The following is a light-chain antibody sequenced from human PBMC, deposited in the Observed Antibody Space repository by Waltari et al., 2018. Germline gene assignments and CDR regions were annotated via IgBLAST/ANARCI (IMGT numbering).Light chain of an antibody. Sequence: EIVLTQSPGTLSLSPGARATLSCWASQSVGRSLAWYQQKPGQAPRLLIYGASIRATGIPDRFSGSGSETDFSLTTSRPEPEDLAVYYCQHYVRLPATFGQGTKVEIK. J-gene: IGKJ1*01. CDR1: QSVGRS. CDR2: GAS. V-gene: IGKV3-20*01. CDR3: QHYVRLPAT.